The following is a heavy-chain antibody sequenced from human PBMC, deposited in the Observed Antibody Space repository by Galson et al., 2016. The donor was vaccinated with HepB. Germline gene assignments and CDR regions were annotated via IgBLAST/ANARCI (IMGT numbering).Heavy chain of an antibody. CDR1: GFTFSSYG. J-gene: IGHJ4*02. V-gene: IGHV3-33*01. D-gene: IGHD3-10*01. CDR3: ARGVGYGSGSHFDY. CDR2: IWYDGSNK. Sequence: SLRLSCAASGFTFSSYGMHWVRQAPGKGLEWMAVIWYDGSNKYYADSVKGRFTISRDNSKNALYLQMTSLRAEDKAVYYCARGVGYGSGSHFDYWGQGTLVTVSS.